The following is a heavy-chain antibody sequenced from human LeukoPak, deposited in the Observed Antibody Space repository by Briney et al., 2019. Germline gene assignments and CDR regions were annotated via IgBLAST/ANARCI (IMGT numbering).Heavy chain of an antibody. J-gene: IGHJ5*02. D-gene: IGHD6-13*01. CDR3: ARGTIAAARFDP. V-gene: IGHV1-69*05. Sequence: SVKVSCKASGGIFSSYAISWVRQAPGQGLEWMGGIIPIFGTANYAQKFQGRVTITTDESTSTAYMELSSLRSEDTAVYYCARGTIAAARFDPWGQGTLVTVSS. CDR2: IIPIFGTA. CDR1: GGIFSSYA.